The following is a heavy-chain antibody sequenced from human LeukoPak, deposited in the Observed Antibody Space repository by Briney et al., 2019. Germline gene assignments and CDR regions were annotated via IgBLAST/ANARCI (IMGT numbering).Heavy chain of an antibody. CDR1: GYTFTGYF. CDR2: INPNTGDT. D-gene: IGHD2-21*01. V-gene: IGHV1-2*02. Sequence: GASVKVSCRASGYTFTGYFMHWVRQAPGQGLEWMGWINPNTGDTHYAQKLQGRVTLTRDTSITTVYMELSRLTSDDTAIFYCAVAPGDYWGQGTLVTVSS. CDR3: AVAPGDY. J-gene: IGHJ4*02.